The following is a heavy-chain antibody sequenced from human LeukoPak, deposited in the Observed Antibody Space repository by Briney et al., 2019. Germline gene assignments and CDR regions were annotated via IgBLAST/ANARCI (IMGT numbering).Heavy chain of an antibody. Sequence: ASVRVSCKASGYTFTSYGISWVRQAPGQGLEWMGWISAYNGNTNYAQKLQGRVTMTTDTSTSTAYMELRSLRSDDTAVYYCAREVPYDSSRYYQPFDYWGQGTLVTVSS. CDR3: AREVPYDSSRYYQPFDY. CDR2: ISAYNGNT. CDR1: GYTFTSYG. V-gene: IGHV1-18*01. J-gene: IGHJ4*02. D-gene: IGHD3-22*01.